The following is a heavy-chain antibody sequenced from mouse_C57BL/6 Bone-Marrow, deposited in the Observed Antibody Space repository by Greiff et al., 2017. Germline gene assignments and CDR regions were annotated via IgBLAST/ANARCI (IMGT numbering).Heavy chain of an antibody. J-gene: IGHJ2*01. Sequence: VQLKQPGAELVKPGASVKLSCKASGYTFTSYWMQWVKQRPGQGLEWIGEIDPSDSYTNYNQKFKGKATLTVDTSSSTAYMQLSSLTSEDSAVYYCAREGITTVVGNFDYWGQGTTLTVSS. CDR3: AREGITTVVGNFDY. CDR2: IDPSDSYT. V-gene: IGHV1-50*01. CDR1: GYTFTSYW. D-gene: IGHD1-1*01.